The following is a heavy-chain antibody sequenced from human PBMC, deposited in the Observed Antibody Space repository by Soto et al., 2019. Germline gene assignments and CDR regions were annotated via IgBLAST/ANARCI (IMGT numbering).Heavy chain of an antibody. CDR3: ARSIVVVTALDY. CDR2: INAGNGNT. J-gene: IGHJ4*02. CDR1: GYTFTSYA. Sequence: QVQLVQSGAEEKKPGASVKVSCKASGYTFTSYAMHWVRQAPGQRLEWMGWINAGNGNTKYSQKFQGRVTITRDTSASTAYMELSRLRSTDTSVYYCARSIVVVTALDYWGQGPLVTVSS. D-gene: IGHD2-21*02. V-gene: IGHV1-3*05.